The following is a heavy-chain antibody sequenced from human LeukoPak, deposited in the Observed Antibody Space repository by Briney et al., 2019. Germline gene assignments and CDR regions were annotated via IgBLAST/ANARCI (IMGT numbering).Heavy chain of an antibody. CDR3: ARGTPTTRDFDY. V-gene: IGHV3-66*01. D-gene: IGHD4-11*01. J-gene: IGHJ4*02. CDR2: IYSGGST. CDR1: GFTISSNY. Sequence: TGGSLRLSCAASGFTISSNYMSWVRQAPGKGLEWVSVIYSGGSTYYADSVKGRFTISRDNSKNTLYLQMNSLRAEDTAVYYCARGTPTTRDFDYWGLGTLVTVSS.